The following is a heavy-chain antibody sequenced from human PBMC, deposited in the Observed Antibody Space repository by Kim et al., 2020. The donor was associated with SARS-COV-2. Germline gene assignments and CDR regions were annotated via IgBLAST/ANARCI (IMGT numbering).Heavy chain of an antibody. Sequence: ASVKVSCKASGYTFTSYDINWVRQATGQGLEWMGWMNPNSGNTGYAQKFQGRVTMTRNTSISTAYMELSSLRSEDTAVYYCARGGYYDFWSGYYFGGDYYYMDVWGKGTTVTVSS. J-gene: IGHJ6*03. D-gene: IGHD3-3*01. CDR2: MNPNSGNT. CDR3: ARGGYYDFWSGYYFGGDYYYMDV. V-gene: IGHV1-8*01. CDR1: GYTFTSYD.